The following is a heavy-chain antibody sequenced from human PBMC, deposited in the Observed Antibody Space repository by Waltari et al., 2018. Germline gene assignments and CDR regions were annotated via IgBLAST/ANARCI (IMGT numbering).Heavy chain of an antibody. J-gene: IGHJ4*02. CDR1: GYTYTSYS. V-gene: IGHV1-18*01. Sequence: QVQLVQSGDEVKKPGASVRVSCKTSGYTYTSYSITRVRKAPGQGLEWMGWIDSRNGNTRYAQKVQGRVTMTTDTTTRTTYLELTSLRSDDTAVYYCVRDGDSGSYTFGYWGLGTLVTVSS. CDR3: VRDGDSGSYTFGY. D-gene: IGHD1-26*01. CDR2: IDSRNGNT.